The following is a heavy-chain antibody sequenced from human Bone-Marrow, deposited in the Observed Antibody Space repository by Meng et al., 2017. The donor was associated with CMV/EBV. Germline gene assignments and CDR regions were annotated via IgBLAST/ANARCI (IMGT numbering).Heavy chain of an antibody. CDR1: GGSIRSSSYY. Sequence: SETLSLTCTVSGGSIRSSSYYWGWIRQPPGKGLEWIGSIYYSGSTYYNPSLKSRVTISVDTSKNQFSLKLSSVTAADTAVYYCARLVGGSRIAARSGTIDYWGQGTLVTVSS. CDR3: ARLVGGSRIAARSGTIDY. D-gene: IGHD6-6*01. J-gene: IGHJ4*02. V-gene: IGHV4-39*01. CDR2: IYYSGST.